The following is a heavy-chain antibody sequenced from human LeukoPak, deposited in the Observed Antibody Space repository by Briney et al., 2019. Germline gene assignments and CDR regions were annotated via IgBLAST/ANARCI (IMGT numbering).Heavy chain of an antibody. CDR3: AKDHYWSIDY. J-gene: IGHJ4*02. CDR1: GFTFDDYA. V-gene: IGHV3-9*01. CDR2: ISWNSGSI. Sequence: GGSLRLSCAASGFTFDDYAMHWVRQAPGKGLEWVSGISWNSGSIGYADSVKGRFTISRDIAKNTLYLQMNSLRAEDTGVYYCAKDHYWSIDYWGRGTLVTVSS. D-gene: IGHD3-3*01.